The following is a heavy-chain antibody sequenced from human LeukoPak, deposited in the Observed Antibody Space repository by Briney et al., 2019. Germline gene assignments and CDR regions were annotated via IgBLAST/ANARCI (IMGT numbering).Heavy chain of an antibody. V-gene: IGHV3-30-3*02. CDR3: AKPLVPNSLDAFDI. CDR1: GFTFSSYA. CDR2: ISYDGSNK. Sequence: PGGSLRLSCAASGFTFSSYAMHWVRQAPGKGLEWVAVISYDGSNKYYADSVKGRFTISRDNSKNTLYLQMNSLRAEDTAVYYCAKPLVPNSLDAFDIWGQGTMVTVSS. D-gene: IGHD2-21*01. J-gene: IGHJ3*02.